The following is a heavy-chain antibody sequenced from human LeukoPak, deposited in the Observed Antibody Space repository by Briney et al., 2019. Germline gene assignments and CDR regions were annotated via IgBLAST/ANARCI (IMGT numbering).Heavy chain of an antibody. CDR2: IIPIFGTA. D-gene: IGHD6-19*01. Sequence: SVKVSCKASGGTFSSYAISWVRQAPGQGLEWMGGIIPIFGTANYAQKFQGRVTITADESASTAYMELSSLRSEDTAVYYCARTSERYTSYSSGWFFYWGQGTLVTVSS. V-gene: IGHV1-69*13. CDR3: ARTSERYTSYSSGWFFY. J-gene: IGHJ4*02. CDR1: GGTFSSYA.